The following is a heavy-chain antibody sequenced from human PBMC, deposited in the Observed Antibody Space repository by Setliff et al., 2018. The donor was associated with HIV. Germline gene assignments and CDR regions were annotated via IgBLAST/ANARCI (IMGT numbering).Heavy chain of an antibody. J-gene: IGHJ6*03. CDR1: GGSFSGYS. CDR2: INHSGST. V-gene: IGHV4-34*01. D-gene: IGHD6-13*01. Sequence: PSETLSLTCAVYGGSFSGYSXTWIRQPPGKGLEWIGEINHSGSTSYNPSLESRVMMSVDTSKNQFSLKLTSVTAADTAVFYCARGNTGYSRIWYLNGLTYYYHMDVWAKGTKVTVSS. CDR3: ARGNTGYSRIWYLNGLTYYYHMDV.